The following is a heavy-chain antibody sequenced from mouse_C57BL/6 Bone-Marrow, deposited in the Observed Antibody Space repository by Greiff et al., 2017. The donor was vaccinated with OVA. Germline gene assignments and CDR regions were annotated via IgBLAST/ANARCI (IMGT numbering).Heavy chain of an antibody. Sequence: VQVVESGEGLVKPGGSLKLSCAASGFTFSSYAMSWVRQPPEKRLEWVAYISSGGDYIYYADTVKGRFTISRDNARNTLYLQMSSLKSEDTAMYYCTREYYGSSPAWFAYWGQGTLVTVSA. CDR2: ISSGGDYI. J-gene: IGHJ3*01. V-gene: IGHV5-9-1*02. D-gene: IGHD1-1*01. CDR3: TREYYGSSPAWFAY. CDR1: GFTFSSYA.